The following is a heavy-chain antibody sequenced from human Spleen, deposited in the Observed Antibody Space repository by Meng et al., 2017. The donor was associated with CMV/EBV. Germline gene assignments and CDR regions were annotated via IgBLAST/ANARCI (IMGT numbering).Heavy chain of an antibody. Sequence: SVKVSCKASGGTFSSYAISWVRQAPGQGLEWMGGIIPIFGTANYAQKFQGRVTMTTDTSTSTAYMELRSLRSDDTAVYYCARSRGMISIVVVKPYYFDYWGQGTLVTVSS. D-gene: IGHD2-21*01. CDR1: GGTFSSYA. J-gene: IGHJ4*02. CDR2: IIPIFGTA. V-gene: IGHV1-69*05. CDR3: ARSRGMISIVVVKPYYFDY.